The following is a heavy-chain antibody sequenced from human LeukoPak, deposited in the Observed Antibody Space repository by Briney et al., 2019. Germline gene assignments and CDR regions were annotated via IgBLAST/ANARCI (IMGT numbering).Heavy chain of an antibody. V-gene: IGHV3-53*01. Sequence: PGGSLRLSCAASGFTVSSNYMSWVRQAPGKGLEGVSVIYSGGSTYYADSVKGRFTISRDNSKNTLYLQMNSLRAEDTAVYYCARAGRIAVAGYYYYGMDVWGKGTTVTVSS. CDR1: GFTVSSNY. CDR3: ARAGRIAVAGYYYYGMDV. J-gene: IGHJ6*04. D-gene: IGHD6-19*01. CDR2: IYSGGST.